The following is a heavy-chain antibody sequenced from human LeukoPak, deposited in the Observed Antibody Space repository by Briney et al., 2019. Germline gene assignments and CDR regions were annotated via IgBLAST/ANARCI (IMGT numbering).Heavy chain of an antibody. CDR3: ARDRPNYDYVWGSYRSSGLFDY. D-gene: IGHD3-16*02. CDR1: GFTFSSYW. V-gene: IGHV3-7*01. CDR2: IKQDGSEK. J-gene: IGHJ4*02. Sequence: QPGGSLRLSCAASGFTFSSYWMSWVRQAPGKGLEWVANIKQDGSEKYYVDSVKGRITISRDNAKNSLYLQMNSLRAEDTAVYYCARDRPNYDYVWGSYRSSGLFDYWGQGTLVTVSS.